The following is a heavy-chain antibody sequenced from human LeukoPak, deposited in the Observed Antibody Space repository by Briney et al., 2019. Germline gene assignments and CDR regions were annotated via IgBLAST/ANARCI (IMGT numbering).Heavy chain of an antibody. D-gene: IGHD4-17*01. J-gene: IGHJ2*01. Sequence: SETLSLTCIVSGGSISSYYWSWIRQPPGKGLEWIAYIYYSGSTNYNPSLKSRVTISVDTSKNQFSLRLNSVTAADTAVYYCARGVGDYPQHSSLPRDSWYFDLWGRGTLVTVSS. V-gene: IGHV4-59*01. CDR1: GGSISSYY. CDR3: ARGVGDYPQHSSLPRDSWYFDL. CDR2: IYYSGST.